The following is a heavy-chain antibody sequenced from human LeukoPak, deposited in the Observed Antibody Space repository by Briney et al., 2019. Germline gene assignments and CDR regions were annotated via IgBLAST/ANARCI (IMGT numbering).Heavy chain of an antibody. V-gene: IGHV1-46*01. CDR2: INPSGGST. J-gene: IGHJ5*02. D-gene: IGHD4-23*01. CDR3: ARGGDYGGNSVKYWFDP. Sequence: ASVKVSCKASGYTFTSYYMHWVRQAPGQGLEWMGIINPSGGSTSYAQKFQGRVTMTRDMSTSTAYMELSSLRSEDTAVYYCARGGDYGGNSVKYWFDPWGQGTLVTVSS. CDR1: GYTFTSYY.